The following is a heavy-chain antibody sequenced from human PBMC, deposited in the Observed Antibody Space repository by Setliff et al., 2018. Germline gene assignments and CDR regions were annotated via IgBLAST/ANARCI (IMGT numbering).Heavy chain of an antibody. Sequence: SLRLSCAASGFTFSDYYMSWIRQAPGKGLEWVSHISMSGGTIYYADSVKGRFAISRDNAKNSLYLQMNSLRAEDTAVYYCAREVVGAPSAFDIWGQGTMVTVS. CDR1: GFTFSDYY. V-gene: IGHV3-11*04. D-gene: IGHD1-26*01. J-gene: IGHJ3*02. CDR2: ISMSGGTI. CDR3: AREVVGAPSAFDI.